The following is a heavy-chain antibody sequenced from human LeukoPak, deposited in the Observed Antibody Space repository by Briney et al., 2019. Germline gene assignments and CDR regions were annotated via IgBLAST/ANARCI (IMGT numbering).Heavy chain of an antibody. CDR1: DSSITSTYY. V-gene: IGHV4-38-2*02. J-gene: IGHJ4*02. Sequence: SETLSLTCSVSDSSITSTYYWAWFRQPPGKGLEWIATVFRLQTVRTFNNPSLESRVTMSLDPSQNQFSLNLTSVTAADTALYFCARVLHAPYLIDSWGQGTLVTVSS. CDR2: VFRLQTVRT. D-gene: IGHD2-8*01. CDR3: ARVLHAPYLIDS.